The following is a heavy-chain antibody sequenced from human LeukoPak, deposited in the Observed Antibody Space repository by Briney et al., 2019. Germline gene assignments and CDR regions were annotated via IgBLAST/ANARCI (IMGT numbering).Heavy chain of an antibody. Sequence: GASVKVSCQASRFTFTSSAMQWVRQARGQRLEWIGWIVVGSGNTNYAQKFQERVTITRDMSTSTAYMELSSLRSEDTAVYYCAADRFGGYYGMDVWGQGTTVTVSS. CDR2: IVVGSGNT. D-gene: IGHD3-16*01. CDR3: AADRFGGYYGMDV. J-gene: IGHJ6*02. V-gene: IGHV1-58*02. CDR1: RFTFTSSA.